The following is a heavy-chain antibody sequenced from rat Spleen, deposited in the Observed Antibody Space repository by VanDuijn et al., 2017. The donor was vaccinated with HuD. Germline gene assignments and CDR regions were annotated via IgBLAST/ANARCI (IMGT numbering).Heavy chain of an antibody. CDR1: GFTFSNYY. Sequence: EVQLVESGGGLVQPGRSMKLSCAASGFTFSNYYMAWVRQAPTKGLEWVAYISTGGTTTYYRDSVKGRFTISRDDAKSFLYLQMDSLRSEDTATYYCARPNYPGFNYFDYWGQGVMVTVSS. D-gene: IGHD1-4*01. V-gene: IGHV5-25*01. CDR3: ARPNYPGFNYFDY. J-gene: IGHJ2*01. CDR2: ISTGGTTT.